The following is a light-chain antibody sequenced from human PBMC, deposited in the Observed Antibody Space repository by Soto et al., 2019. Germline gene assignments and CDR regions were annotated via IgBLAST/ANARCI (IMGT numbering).Light chain of an antibody. J-gene: IGLJ2*01. V-gene: IGLV2-23*02. Sequence: QSVLTQPASVSGSPGQSITISCTGTSSDVGSYNLVSWYQLHPGKAPKLMIYEVSKRPSGVSNRFSGSKSGNTASLTISGLQAEDEADYYCCSYAGSSTLVFGGGTKLTVL. CDR1: SSDVGSYNL. CDR3: CSYAGSSTLV. CDR2: EVS.